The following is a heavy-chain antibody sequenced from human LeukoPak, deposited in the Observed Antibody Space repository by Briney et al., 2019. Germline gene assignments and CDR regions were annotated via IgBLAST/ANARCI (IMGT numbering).Heavy chain of an antibody. D-gene: IGHD1-7*01. Sequence: GASVTVSCKASGYTFTSYGISWVRQAPGQGLEWMGWISDYNGNTNYAQKLQGRVTMTTDTSTSPAYMELRSLRSDDTAVYYCARGQYNWNYRPDGYWGQGTLVTVSS. J-gene: IGHJ4*02. V-gene: IGHV1-18*01. CDR2: ISDYNGNT. CDR1: GYTFTSYG. CDR3: ARGQYNWNYRPDGY.